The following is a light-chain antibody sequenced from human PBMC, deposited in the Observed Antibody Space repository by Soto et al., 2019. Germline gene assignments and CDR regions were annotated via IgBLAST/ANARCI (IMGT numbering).Light chain of an antibody. V-gene: IGKV3-20*01. CDR1: QSVSSSY. J-gene: IGKJ1*01. CDR2: GAS. CDR3: QQYCSSPRT. Sequence: EIVLTQSPGTLSLSPGERATLSCRASQSVSSSYLAWYQQKPGQAPRLLIYGASSRATGIPDRFSGSGSGTDFTLTISRLEPEDFAVYYCQQYCSSPRTFGQGTQVDIK.